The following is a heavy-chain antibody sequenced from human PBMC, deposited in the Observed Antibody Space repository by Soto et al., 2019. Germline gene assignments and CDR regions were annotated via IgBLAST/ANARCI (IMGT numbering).Heavy chain of an antibody. Sequence: QVQLVESGGGVVQPGRSLRLSCAASGFTFSSYGMHWVRQAPGKGLEGVAVISYDGSHKYYADSVKGRFTISRDNSKNTLYLQMNSLRAEDTAVYYCAKDRESYTSSSYFFDYWGQGTLVTVSS. J-gene: IGHJ4*02. D-gene: IGHD6-6*01. V-gene: IGHV3-30*18. CDR1: GFTFSSYG. CDR2: ISYDGSHK. CDR3: AKDRESYTSSSYFFDY.